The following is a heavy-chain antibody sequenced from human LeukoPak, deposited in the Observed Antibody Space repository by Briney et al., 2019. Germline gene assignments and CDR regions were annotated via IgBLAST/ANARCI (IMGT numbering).Heavy chain of an antibody. CDR3: ARVNGIAAAGTTPFDY. V-gene: IGHV3-30-3*01. D-gene: IGHD6-13*01. J-gene: IGHJ4*02. CDR1: GFTFDDYA. Sequence: AGGSLRLSCAASGFTFDDYAMHWVRQAPGKGLEWVAVISYDGSNKYYADSVKGRFTISRDNSKNTLYLQMNSLRAEDTAVYYCARVNGIAAAGTTPFDYWGQGTLVTVSS. CDR2: ISYDGSNK.